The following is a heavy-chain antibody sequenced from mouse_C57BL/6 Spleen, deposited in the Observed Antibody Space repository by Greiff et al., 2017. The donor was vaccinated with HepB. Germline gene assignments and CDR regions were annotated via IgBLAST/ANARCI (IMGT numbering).Heavy chain of an antibody. Sequence: QVHVKQSGPELVKPGASVKISCKASGYAFSSSWMNWVKQRPGKGLEWIGRIYPGDGDTNYNGKFKGKATLTADKSSSTAYMQLSSLTSEDSAVYFCARAGDYGSSYGYWGQGTTLTVSS. CDR2: IYPGDGDT. CDR3: ARAGDYGSSYGY. CDR1: GYAFSSSW. V-gene: IGHV1-82*01. D-gene: IGHD1-1*01. J-gene: IGHJ2*01.